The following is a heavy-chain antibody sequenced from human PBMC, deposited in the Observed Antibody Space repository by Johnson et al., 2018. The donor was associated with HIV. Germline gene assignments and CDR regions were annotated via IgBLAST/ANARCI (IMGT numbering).Heavy chain of an antibody. J-gene: IGHJ3*02. D-gene: IGHD2/OR15-2a*01. Sequence: QVQLVESGGGVVQPGRSLRLSCAASAFTFSSYAMHWVRQAPGKGLEWVAVLSYDASNKYYADSVKGRFTIFRDNSKNTLYLQMNSLRAEDTAVYYCAKNSAAFDIWGQGTMVTVSS. CDR1: AFTFSSYA. CDR3: AKNSAAFDI. CDR2: LSYDASNK. V-gene: IGHV3-30*04.